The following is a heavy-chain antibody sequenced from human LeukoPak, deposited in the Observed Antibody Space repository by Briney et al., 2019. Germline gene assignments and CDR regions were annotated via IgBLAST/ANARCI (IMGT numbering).Heavy chain of an antibody. D-gene: IGHD2-21*01. CDR1: GVSMRAYQ. Sequence: SETLSLTCTVSGVSMRAYQWSWVRQSPEKGLEWIGCLNTKGETSHNPSLNSRVTTSVDTSKSQFSLRLTSVTAADTAVYYCATSNDAKIAPFDHWGQGAPVTVSS. CDR3: ATSNDAKIAPFDH. V-gene: IGHV4-4*09. J-gene: IGHJ4*02. CDR2: LNTKGET.